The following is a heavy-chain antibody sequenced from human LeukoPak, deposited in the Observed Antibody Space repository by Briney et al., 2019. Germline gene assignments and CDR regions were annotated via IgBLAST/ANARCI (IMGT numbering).Heavy chain of an antibody. J-gene: IGHJ2*01. Sequence: SETLSLTCTVAGGSISSSSDYWDWVRHPPGKGLEWIVSISESTYYSPSLRRRVTISVDTSKYQYSLKLSSVTAADTAIYYCARLSIAAPGTYWYFDLWGRGTLVTVSS. CDR2: ISEST. CDR1: GGSISSSSDY. V-gene: IGHV4-39*01. D-gene: IGHD6-13*01. CDR3: ARLSIAAPGTYWYFDL.